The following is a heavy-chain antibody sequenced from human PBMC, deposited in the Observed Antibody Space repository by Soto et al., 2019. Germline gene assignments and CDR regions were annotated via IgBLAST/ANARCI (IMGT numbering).Heavy chain of an antibody. CDR1: GFTFTSYP. V-gene: IGHV1-18*04. Sequence: ASVKVSCKTSGFTFTSYPFSWVRQAPGQGLEWLAWVHPYEGTTKVAHQFRDRITLTTDASAATVFMELTRLTSDDTAVYFCAREYYSSKTWIDYWGKGHLITVSS. CDR3: AREYYSSKTWIDY. D-gene: IGHD1-26*01. CDR2: VHPYEGTT. J-gene: IGHJ4*02.